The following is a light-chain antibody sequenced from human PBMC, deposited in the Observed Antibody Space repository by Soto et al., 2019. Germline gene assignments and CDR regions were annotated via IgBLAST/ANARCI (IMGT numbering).Light chain of an antibody. CDR2: DVN. CDR3: ISYTSRSTLDV. J-gene: IGLJ1*01. V-gene: IGLV2-14*03. Sequence: QSALTQPASVSGSPGQSITISCTGTSSDIGGYNYVYWYQQHPGQAPKLMIYDVNNRHSGVSNRFTGSKSGNTASLTLSGRQADDEADYYCISYTSRSTLDVFGTGTKLTVL. CDR1: SSDIGGYNY.